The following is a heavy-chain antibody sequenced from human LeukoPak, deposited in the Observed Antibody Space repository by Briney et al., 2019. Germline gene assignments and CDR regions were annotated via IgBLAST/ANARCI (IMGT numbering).Heavy chain of an antibody. V-gene: IGHV1-2*02. CDR1: GYTFTDYY. CDR3: ARDEADCGGDCYGLDY. D-gene: IGHD2-21*02. J-gene: IGHJ4*02. CDR2: INPNSGGT. Sequence: ASVKVSCKASGYTFTDYYMHWVRQAPGQGLEWMGWINPNSGGTNYAQKFQGRVTMTRDTSISTAYMELSRLRSDDTAVYYCARDEADCGGDCYGLDYWGQGTLVTVSS.